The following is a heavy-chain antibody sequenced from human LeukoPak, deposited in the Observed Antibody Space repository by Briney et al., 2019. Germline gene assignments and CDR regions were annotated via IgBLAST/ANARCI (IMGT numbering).Heavy chain of an antibody. V-gene: IGHV3-30*02. CDR1: GLTFSNFP. J-gene: IGHJ4*02. D-gene: IGHD3-22*01. CDR3: ATQSITLVVVISPFDY. CDR2: IQDDGATT. Sequence: GGSLRLSCAASGLTFSNFPMHWVRQPPGKGLEWVALIQDDGATTNYADSVRGRFTTSRDNSKSTVYLQMSSLKPDDTAVYYCATQSITLVVVISPFDYWGQGTLVTVSS.